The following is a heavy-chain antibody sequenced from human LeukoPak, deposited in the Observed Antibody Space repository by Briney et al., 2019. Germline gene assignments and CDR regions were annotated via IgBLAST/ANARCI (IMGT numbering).Heavy chain of an antibody. J-gene: IGHJ4*02. V-gene: IGHV1-69*13. CDR2: IIPIFGTA. CDR1: GYTFTSYA. Sequence: RASVKVSCKASGYTFTSYAISWVRQAPGQRLEWMGGIIPIFGTANYAQKFQGRVTITADESTSTAYMELSSLRSEDTAVYYCARDSGTTGYFDYWGQGTLVTVSS. D-gene: IGHD1-7*01. CDR3: ARDSGTTGYFDY.